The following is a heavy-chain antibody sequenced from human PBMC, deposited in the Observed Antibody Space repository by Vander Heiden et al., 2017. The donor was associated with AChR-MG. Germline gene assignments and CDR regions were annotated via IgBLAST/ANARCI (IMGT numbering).Heavy chain of an antibody. Sequence: QLQLQESGPGLVKPSETLSLTCTVSGGSISSSSYYWGWIRQPPGKGLEWIGSIYYSGSTHYNPSLKSRVTISVDTSKNQFSLKLSSVTAADTAVYYCASGVDYYDSSGYLWYFDLWGRGTRVTVSS. J-gene: IGHJ2*01. D-gene: IGHD3-22*01. CDR3: ASGVDYYDSSGYLWYFDL. CDR2: IYYSGST. V-gene: IGHV4-39*01. CDR1: GGSISSSSYY.